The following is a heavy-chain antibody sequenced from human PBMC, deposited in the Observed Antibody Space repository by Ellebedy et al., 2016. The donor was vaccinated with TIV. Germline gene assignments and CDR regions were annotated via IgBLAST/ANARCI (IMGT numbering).Heavy chain of an antibody. CDR2: LGTAGNT. CDR1: GFSISYYD. J-gene: IGHJ6*02. D-gene: IGHD2/OR15-2a*01. V-gene: IGHV3-13*01. Sequence: PGGSLRLSCAAPGFSISYYDMHWVRHGTEKGLEWVSALGTAGNTYYPDSVKGRFTISRENAKNSLYLQMNSLRAGDTDVYYCARTNKMDVWGQGTTVTVSS. CDR3: ARTNKMDV.